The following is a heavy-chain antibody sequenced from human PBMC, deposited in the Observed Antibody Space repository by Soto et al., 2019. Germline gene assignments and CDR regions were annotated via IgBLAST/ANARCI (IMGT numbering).Heavy chain of an antibody. J-gene: IGHJ6*01. D-gene: IGHD3-3*01. CDR1: GYTFTSYG. CDR3: ARDVPTCFGVVIYSRRGDYGSDV. Sequence: ASVKGSCKASGYTFTSYGISWVRQAPGQGLEWMGWISAYNADTKYAQKFQGRVTMTSDTSTTTAYMELRSLRSDDRAVYYCARDVPTCFGVVIYSRRGDYGSDVW. CDR2: ISAYNADT. V-gene: IGHV1-18*01.